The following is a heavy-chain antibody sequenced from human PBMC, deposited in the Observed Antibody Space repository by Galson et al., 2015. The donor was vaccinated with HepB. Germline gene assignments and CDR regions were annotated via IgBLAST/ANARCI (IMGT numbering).Heavy chain of an antibody. V-gene: IGHV3-23*01. CDR2: IRDSSDNK. J-gene: IGHJ4*02. CDR3: ARAAPAAAGTGPFDY. Sequence: SLRLSCAASGFTFHNYAMNWVRQAPGKGLEWVSTIRDSSDNKYYSDSVKGRFTISRDISKNTLYLQMNSLRAEDTAVYYCARAAPAAAGTGPFDYWGQGTLATVSS. D-gene: IGHD6-25*01. CDR1: GFTFHNYA.